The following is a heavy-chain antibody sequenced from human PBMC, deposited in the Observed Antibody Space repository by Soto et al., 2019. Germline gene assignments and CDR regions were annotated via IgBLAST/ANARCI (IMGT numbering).Heavy chain of an antibody. V-gene: IGHV3-49*03. CDR2: IRSKAYGWTT. J-gene: IGHJ5*02. CDR3: PRDPRQYYYGLTFDP. Sequence: SLRLSCTSSGFTFVDYAMSWFRQAPGKGLEWVGFIRSKAYGWTTEYAASVKGRFTISRDDSKSIAYLQMDSLKTEDTAVYYCPRDPRQYYYGLTFDPWGQGTLVTVS. D-gene: IGHD3-10*01. CDR1: GFTFVDYA.